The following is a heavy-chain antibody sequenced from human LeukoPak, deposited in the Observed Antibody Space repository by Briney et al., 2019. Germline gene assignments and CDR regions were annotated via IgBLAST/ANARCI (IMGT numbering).Heavy chain of an antibody. CDR3: AKWGDYDVLTGYYVSYF. J-gene: IGHJ4*02. CDR1: GFIFSNYA. V-gene: IGHV3-23*01. D-gene: IGHD3-9*01. CDR2: ISGRSDNT. Sequence: PGASLRLSCAASGFIFSNYAMYWVRQAPVKGLEWVSAISGRSDNTYYADSVKGRFTLSRDSSKNTLYLQMNSLRADDTAVYYCAKWGDYDVLTGYYVSYFWGQGTLVTVSS.